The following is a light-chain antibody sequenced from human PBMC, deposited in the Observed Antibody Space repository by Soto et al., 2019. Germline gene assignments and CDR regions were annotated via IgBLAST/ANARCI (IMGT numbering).Light chain of an antibody. CDR2: GAS. Sequence: EIVMTQSPATLSVSPGERATLSCRASQSISSSLAWYQLKPGQAPRLLIYGASTRATGIPARLSGSGSGTEFTLTISSLQSEDFAVYYCQQYNDWRYTFGQGTKLEIK. CDR3: QQYNDWRYT. V-gene: IGKV3-15*01. J-gene: IGKJ2*01. CDR1: QSISSS.